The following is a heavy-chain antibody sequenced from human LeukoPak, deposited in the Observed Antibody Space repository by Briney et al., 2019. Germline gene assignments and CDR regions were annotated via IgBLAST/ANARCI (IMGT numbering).Heavy chain of an antibody. Sequence: PSETLSLTCTVSGGSISSSSYYWGWIRQPPGKGLEWIGSIYYSGSTYYNPSLKSRVTISVDTSKNQFSLKLSSVTAADTAVYYCARQLGYCSGGSCSFYFDYWGQGTLVTVSS. CDR2: IYYSGST. J-gene: IGHJ4*02. CDR3: ARQLGYCSGGSCSFYFDY. V-gene: IGHV4-39*01. CDR1: GGSISSSSYY. D-gene: IGHD2-15*01.